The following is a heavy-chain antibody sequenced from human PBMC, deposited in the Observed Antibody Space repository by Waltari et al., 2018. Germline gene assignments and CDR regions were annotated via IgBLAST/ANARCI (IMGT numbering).Heavy chain of an antibody. CDR2: IYWNDEK. D-gene: IGHD6-13*01. CDR1: GFSLSTSGVG. V-gene: IGHV2-5*01. Sequence: QITLKESGPTLVKPTQTLTLTCTFSGFSLSTSGVGVGWIRQPPGKALEWLALIYWNDEKRYSPSLKSRLTITKDTSKNQVVLTMTNMDPVDTATYYCAHKFYASAAGLTNKGEYFDYWGQGTLVTVSS. CDR3: AHKFYASAAGLTNKGEYFDY. J-gene: IGHJ4*02.